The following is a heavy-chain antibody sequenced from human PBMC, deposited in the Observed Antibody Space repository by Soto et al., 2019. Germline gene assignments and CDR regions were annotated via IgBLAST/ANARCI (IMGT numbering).Heavy chain of an antibody. V-gene: IGHV4-39*01. D-gene: IGHD2-15*01. CDR2: MLYSGLT. CDR1: GYSVSSSDYY. CDR3: APLSVSLSGPYGIHV. J-gene: IGHJ6*02. Sequence: PSETLSLTCSVSGYSVSSSDYYWAWIRQPPGKGLEWIGSMLYSGLTYYNPSPKSRATLSVDTSKNQFSVRLNSVTASDTAVYYCAPLSVSLSGPYGIHVWGQGTTVTVSS.